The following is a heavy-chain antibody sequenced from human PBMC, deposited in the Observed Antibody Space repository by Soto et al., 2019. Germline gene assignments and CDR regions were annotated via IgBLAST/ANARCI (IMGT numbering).Heavy chain of an antibody. CDR3: ARPPYYAFWSGYSFDY. J-gene: IGHJ4*02. CDR1: GYTFTAYY. V-gene: IGHV1-2*04. D-gene: IGHD3-3*01. Sequence: QVQLVQSGAAVKKPGASVKVSCKASGYTFTAYYLHWVRQAPGHGLELLGWIDPNSGDTKYAQNFEGWVTMTRDTSINTAYLDLSRLKNDDTAVYYCARPPYYAFWSGYSFDYWGQGTLVSVPS. CDR2: IDPNSGDT.